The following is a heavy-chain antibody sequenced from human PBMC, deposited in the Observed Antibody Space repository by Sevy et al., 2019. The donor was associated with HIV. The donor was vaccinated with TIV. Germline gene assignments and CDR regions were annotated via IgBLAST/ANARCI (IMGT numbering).Heavy chain of an antibody. V-gene: IGHV3-7*01. Sequence: GGSLRLSCAASGFTFPVYYMMWVRQAPGKGLEYVANIKGDGSEKYYGDSVKGRFTISRDNAKNSLYLQMNSLRTEDTAVYYCAREYLGGPDYWGQGTLVTVSS. CDR2: IKGDGSEK. J-gene: IGHJ4*02. CDR3: AREYLGGPDY. CDR1: GFTFPVYY. D-gene: IGHD2-21*01.